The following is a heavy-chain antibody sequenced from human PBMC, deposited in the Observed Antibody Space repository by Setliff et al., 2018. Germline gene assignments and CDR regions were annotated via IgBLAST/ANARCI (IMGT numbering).Heavy chain of an antibody. J-gene: IGHJ4*02. CDR2: IYPSNSNI. CDR3: ARHRVGNSGYAIPILDF. D-gene: IGHD5-12*01. Sequence: PGESLTISCKASGYSFTDYWIAWVRQMPGKGLEWMGIIYPSNSNIKYSPSFEAQITFSVDKSITTAYPQWSSLKASDTAIYYCARHRVGNSGYAIPILDFWGQGALVTVSS. CDR1: GYSFTDYW. V-gene: IGHV5-51*01.